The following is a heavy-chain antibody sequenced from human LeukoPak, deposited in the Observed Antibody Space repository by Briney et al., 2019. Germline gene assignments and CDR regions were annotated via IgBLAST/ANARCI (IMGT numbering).Heavy chain of an antibody. D-gene: IGHD3-9*01. Sequence: GGSLRLSCAASEFTFSSYSMNWVRQAPGKGLEWVSSISSSSRYLYYADSVKGRFTISRDNAKNSLYLQMNSLRAGDTAVYYCARDHWDILTGYYIDYWGQGTLVTVSS. CDR3: ARDHWDILTGYYIDY. V-gene: IGHV3-21*01. CDR2: ISSSSRYL. J-gene: IGHJ4*02. CDR1: EFTFSSYS.